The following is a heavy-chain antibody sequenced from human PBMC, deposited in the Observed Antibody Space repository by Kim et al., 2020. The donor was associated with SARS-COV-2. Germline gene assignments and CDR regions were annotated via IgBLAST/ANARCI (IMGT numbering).Heavy chain of an antibody. J-gene: IGHJ4*02. CDR3: ARVYRLGPGISDY. D-gene: IGHD5-12*01. CDR1: GFTFSSYS. V-gene: IGHV3-21*01. CDR2: ISSSSSYI. Sequence: GGSLRLSCAASGFTFSSYSMNWVRQAPGKGLEWVSSISSSSSYIYYADSVKGRFTISRDNAKNSLYLQMNSLRAEDTGVYYCARVYRLGPGISDYWGQGTLVTVSS.